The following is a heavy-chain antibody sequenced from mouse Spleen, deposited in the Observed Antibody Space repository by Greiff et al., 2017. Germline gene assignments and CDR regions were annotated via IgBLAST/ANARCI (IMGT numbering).Heavy chain of an antibody. CDR2: ISSGGSYT. CDR1: GFTFSSYA. D-gene: IGHD1-2*01. V-gene: IGHV5-9-1*01. CDR3: ARQNDGFAY. Sequence: DVMLVESGGGLVKPGGSLKLSCAASGFTFSSYAMSWVRQTPEKRLEWVATISSGGSYTYYPDSVKGRFTISRDNAKNTLYLQMSSLRSEDTAMYYCARQNDGFAYWGQGTLVTVSA. J-gene: IGHJ3*01.